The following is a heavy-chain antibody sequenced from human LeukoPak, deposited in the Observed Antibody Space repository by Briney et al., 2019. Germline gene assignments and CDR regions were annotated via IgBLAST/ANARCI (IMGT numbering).Heavy chain of an antibody. V-gene: IGHV3-74*01. CDR1: GFTFSSYW. D-gene: IGHD3-10*01. CDR2: INSDGSST. J-gene: IGHJ4*01. CDR3: ARAVYYSNYLGY. Sequence: PGGSLRLSCAASGFTFSSYWMHWDRQAPGKGLVWVSRINSDGSSTNYADSVKGRFTISRDNAKNTLYLQMNSLRAEDTAMYYCARAVYYSNYLGYWGQGTLVTVSS.